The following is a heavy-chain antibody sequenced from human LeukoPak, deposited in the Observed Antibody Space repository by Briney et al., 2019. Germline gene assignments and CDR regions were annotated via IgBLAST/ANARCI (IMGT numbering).Heavy chain of an antibody. CDR3: ARGRITMIVVVTPTYYFDY. CDR1: GFTFSSYA. J-gene: IGHJ4*02. D-gene: IGHD3-22*01. V-gene: IGHV3-23*01. Sequence: GGSLRLSCAASGFTFSSYAMSWVRQAPGKGLEWVSAISGSGGSTYYADSVKGRFTISRGNSKNTLYLQMNSLRAEDTAVYYCARGRITMIVVVTPTYYFDYWGQGTLVTVSS. CDR2: ISGSGGST.